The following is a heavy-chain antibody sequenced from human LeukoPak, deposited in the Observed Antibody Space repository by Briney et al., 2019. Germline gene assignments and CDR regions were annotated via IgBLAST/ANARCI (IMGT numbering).Heavy chain of an antibody. CDR3: ASLLMGEMASIGVGYFDY. D-gene: IGHD5-24*01. J-gene: IGHJ4*02. V-gene: IGHV5-51*01. CDR2: IYPDDSDT. Sequence: GESPKISCKGSGYSFTSYWIGWARQMPGKGLEWMGIIYPDDSDTRYSPSFQGQVTISADKSISTAYLQWSSLKASDTAMYYCASLLMGEMASIGVGYFDYWGQGTLVTVSS. CDR1: GYSFTSYW.